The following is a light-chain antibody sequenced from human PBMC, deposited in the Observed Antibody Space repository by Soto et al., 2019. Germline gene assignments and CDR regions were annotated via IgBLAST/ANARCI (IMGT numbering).Light chain of an antibody. V-gene: IGKV1-12*01. J-gene: IGKJ2*01. Sequence: YVLASVGAIVTITCRESQGICSWLDQYQREPGNAPKLLIKAASSLQSGVPSRFSGSGTGTDFTLTISILQPEDFAPYYCLLDSYLPNRFG. CDR3: LLDSYLPNR. CDR1: QGICSW. CDR2: AAS.